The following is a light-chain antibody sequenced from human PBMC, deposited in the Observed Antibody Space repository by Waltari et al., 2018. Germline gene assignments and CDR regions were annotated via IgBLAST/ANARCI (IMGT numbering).Light chain of an antibody. Sequence: QSALTQPASVSGSPGQSITISCSGTDSDVGAYDFVSWYQQHPCKAPHHIIYEVRNRPSGISNRFSASKSGNTASLTISGLQAEDEADYYCSSYTTSSAPGVFGTGTRVTVL. CDR1: DSDVGAYDF. CDR2: EVR. CDR3: SSYTTSSAPGV. V-gene: IGLV2-14*01. J-gene: IGLJ1*01.